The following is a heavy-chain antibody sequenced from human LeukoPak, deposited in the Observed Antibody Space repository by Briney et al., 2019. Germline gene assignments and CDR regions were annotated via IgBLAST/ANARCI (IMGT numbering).Heavy chain of an antibody. J-gene: IGHJ4*02. V-gene: IGHV4-59*02. CDR3: ARGAAYFDY. CDR1: GGSVSSYY. Sequence: PSETLSLTCTVSGGSVSSYYWSWIRQPPGKGLEWIGYIYYSGSTNYNPSLKSRVTISVDTYKNQFSLKLSSVTAADTAVYYCARGAAYFDYWGQGTLVTVSS. D-gene: IGHD6-13*01. CDR2: IYYSGST.